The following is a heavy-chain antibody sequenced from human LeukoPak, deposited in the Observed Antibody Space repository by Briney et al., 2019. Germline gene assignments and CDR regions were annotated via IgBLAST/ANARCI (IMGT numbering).Heavy chain of an antibody. CDR1: GFTFSSYA. V-gene: IGHV3-30*01. CDR3: ARDSGSYYVAAYYFDY. CDR2: ISYDGSNK. J-gene: IGHJ4*02. D-gene: IGHD1-26*01. Sequence: GGSLRLSCAASGFTFSSYAMHWVRQAPGKGLEWVAAISYDGSNKYYADSVKGRFTISRDNSKNTLCLQMNSLRAEDTAVYYCARDSGSYYVAAYYFDYWGQGTLVTVSS.